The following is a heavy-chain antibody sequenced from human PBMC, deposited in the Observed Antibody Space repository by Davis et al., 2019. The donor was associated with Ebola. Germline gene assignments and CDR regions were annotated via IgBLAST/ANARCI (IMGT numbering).Heavy chain of an antibody. CDR2: ISYDGSNK. CDR1: GFTFSRYA. Sequence: GESLKISCAASGFTFSRYAMHWVRQAPGKGLEWVAVISYDGSNKYYADSVKGRFTISRDNSKNTLYLQMNSLRDEDTAVYYCAGDLGPYGIAVAGESFGMDVWGKGTTVTVSS. V-gene: IGHV3-30-3*01. CDR3: AGDLGPYGIAVAGESFGMDV. D-gene: IGHD6-13*01. J-gene: IGHJ6*04.